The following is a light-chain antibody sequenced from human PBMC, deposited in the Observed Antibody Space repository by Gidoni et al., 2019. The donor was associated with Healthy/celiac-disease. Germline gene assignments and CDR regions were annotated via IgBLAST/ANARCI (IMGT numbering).Light chain of an antibody. CDR2: DAS. Sequence: NQLTHSPSSLSASVGDRVTITCQASQDISNYLNWYQQKPGKAPKLLIYDASNLETGVPSRFSGSGSGTDFTFTISSLQPEDIATYYCQQYDNLPYTFGQGTKLEIK. CDR3: QQYDNLPYT. V-gene: IGKV1-33*01. J-gene: IGKJ2*01. CDR1: QDISNY.